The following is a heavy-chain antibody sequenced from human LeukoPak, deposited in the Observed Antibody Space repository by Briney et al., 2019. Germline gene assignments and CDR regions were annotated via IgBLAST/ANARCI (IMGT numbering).Heavy chain of an antibody. V-gene: IGHV4-30-2*01. CDR2: IYHSGST. CDR1: GGSISSGGYS. Sequence: SETLSLTCAVSGGSISSGGYSWSWIRQPPGKGLEWIGYIYHSGSTYYNPSLKSRVTISVDRSKNQFSLKLSSVTAADTAVYYCALPGQQQLVPSDAFDIWGQGTMVTVSS. CDR3: ALPGQQQLVPSDAFDI. D-gene: IGHD6-13*01. J-gene: IGHJ3*02.